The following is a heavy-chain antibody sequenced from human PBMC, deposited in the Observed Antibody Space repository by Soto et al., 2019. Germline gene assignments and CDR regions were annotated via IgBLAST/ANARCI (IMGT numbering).Heavy chain of an antibody. CDR1: GFTFSNYN. CDR2: ISSRSSII. Sequence: GVSLRLSCAASGFTFSNYNMNWGRQAPGKGLEWVSYISSRSSIIYYADSVKGRFTISRDNAKNSLYLQMNSLRDEDTAVYYCARDCGKGYGMDVWGQGTTVTVSS. J-gene: IGHJ6*02. CDR3: ARDCGKGYGMDV. V-gene: IGHV3-48*02.